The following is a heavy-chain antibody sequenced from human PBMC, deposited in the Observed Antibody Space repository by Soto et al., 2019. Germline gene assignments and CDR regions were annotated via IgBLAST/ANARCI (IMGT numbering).Heavy chain of an antibody. CDR3: ARATPYYFYGMDV. D-gene: IGHD2-15*01. Sequence: QVQLQESGPGLVKPSQTLSLTCTVSGGSISSGGDYWSWIRQHPGKGLEWIGYIYYSASTYYNPSLKSRVTLSVDTAKSHFSLKLSSVPAADTAVYYCARATPYYFYGMDVWGQGATVTVSS. CDR1: GGSISSGGDY. J-gene: IGHJ6*02. V-gene: IGHV4-31*03. CDR2: IYYSAST.